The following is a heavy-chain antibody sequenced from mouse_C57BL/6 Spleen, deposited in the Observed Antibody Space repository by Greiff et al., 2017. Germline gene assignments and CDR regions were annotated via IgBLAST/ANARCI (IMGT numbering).Heavy chain of an antibody. CDR1: GFTFSSYA. Sequence: EVHLVESGGGLVKPGGSLKLSCAASGFTFSSYAMSWVRQTPEKRLEWVATISDGGSYTYYPDNVKGRFTISRDNAKNNLYLQMSHLKSEDTAMYYCARESLLGRGFAYWGQGTLVTVSA. V-gene: IGHV5-4*01. D-gene: IGHD4-1*01. J-gene: IGHJ3*01. CDR2: ISDGGSYT. CDR3: ARESLLGRGFAY.